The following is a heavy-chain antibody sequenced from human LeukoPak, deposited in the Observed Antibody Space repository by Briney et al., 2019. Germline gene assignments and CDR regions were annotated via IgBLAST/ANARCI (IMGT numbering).Heavy chain of an antibody. D-gene: IGHD2-2*03. CDR1: GGSISSYY. J-gene: IGHJ6*03. CDR3: VRHRGYCSSTSCYGYYYYMDV. Sequence: SETLSLTCTVSGGSISSYYWSWIRQPPGKGLEWIGYIYTSGSTNYNPSLKSRVTISVDTSKNQFSLKLSSVTAADTAVYYCVRHRGYCSSTSCYGYYYYMDVWGKGTTVTVSS. V-gene: IGHV4-4*09. CDR2: IYTSGST.